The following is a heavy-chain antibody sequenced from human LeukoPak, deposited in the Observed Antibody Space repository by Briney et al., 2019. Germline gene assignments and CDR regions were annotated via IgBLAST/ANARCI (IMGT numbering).Heavy chain of an antibody. V-gene: IGHV3-23*01. Sequence: GGSLRLSCAASGFTFSSYAMSWVRQAPGKGLEWVSAISGSGGSTYYADSVKGRFTISRDNSKNTLYLQMNSLRAEDTAVYYWGKVETAMVDFDYGGRGTRVTV. CDR1: GFTFSSYA. CDR2: ISGSGGST. CDR3: GKVETAMVDFDY. D-gene: IGHD5-18*01. J-gene: IGHJ4*02.